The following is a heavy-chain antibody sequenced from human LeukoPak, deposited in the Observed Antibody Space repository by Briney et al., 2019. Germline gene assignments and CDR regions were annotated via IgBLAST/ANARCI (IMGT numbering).Heavy chain of an antibody. J-gene: IGHJ6*02. CDR1: GYTFTSYD. CDR3: ARARTPLIAAAGTHYYYGLDV. V-gene: IGHV1-8*01. D-gene: IGHD6-13*01. CDR2: MNPNSGNT. Sequence: ASVTVSCTASGYTFTSYDINWVRQATGQGLEWMGWMNPNSGNTGYAQKFQGRVTMTRNTSISTAYMELSGLRSEDTAVYYCARARTPLIAAAGTHYYYGLDVWGQGTTVTVSS.